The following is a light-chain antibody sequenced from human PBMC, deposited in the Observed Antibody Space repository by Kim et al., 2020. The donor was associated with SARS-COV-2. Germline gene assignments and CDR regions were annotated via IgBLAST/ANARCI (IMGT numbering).Light chain of an antibody. J-gene: IGKJ2*01. Sequence: GSTGESATLSCRASQSVSSDLAWYQQKPGQAPRLLIYGASTRATGIPARFSGSGSGTEFTLTISSLQSEDFALYYCQQYNNWPPYTFGQGTKLEI. CDR1: QSVSSD. V-gene: IGKV3-15*01. CDR2: GAS. CDR3: QQYNNWPPYT.